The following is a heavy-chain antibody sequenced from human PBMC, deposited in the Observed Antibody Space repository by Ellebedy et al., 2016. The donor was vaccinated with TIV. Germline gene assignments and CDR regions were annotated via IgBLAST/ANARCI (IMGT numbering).Heavy chain of an antibody. D-gene: IGHD1-7*01. V-gene: IGHV5-51*01. CDR2: IPPGDSDT. J-gene: IGHJ5*02. Sequence: GESLKISCKGSGYSFTSYWIGWVRPLPGHGMDWQGFIPPGDSDTPYSPSFQGQVTISADKSISTAYRQWSSLKASDTAMYYCARTALTGTTVRWFAPWGQGTLVTVSS. CDR1: GYSFTSYW. CDR3: ARTALTGTTVRWFAP.